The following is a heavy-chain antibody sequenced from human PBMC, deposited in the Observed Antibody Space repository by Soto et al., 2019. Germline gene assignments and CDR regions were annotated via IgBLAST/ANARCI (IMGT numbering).Heavy chain of an antibody. Sequence: GGSLRLSCAASGFTFSSYAMSWVRQAPGKGLEWVSAISGSGGSTYYADSVKGRFTISRDNSKNTLYLQMNSLRAEDTAVYYCAKDPTVTTRRGDWFDPWGQGTLVTVSS. J-gene: IGHJ5*02. CDR2: ISGSGGST. D-gene: IGHD4-17*01. CDR1: GFTFSSYA. CDR3: AKDPTVTTRRGDWFDP. V-gene: IGHV3-23*01.